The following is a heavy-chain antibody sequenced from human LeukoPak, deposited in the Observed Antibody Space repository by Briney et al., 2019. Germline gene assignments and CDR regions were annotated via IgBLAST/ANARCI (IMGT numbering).Heavy chain of an antibody. Sequence: PGRSLRLSCEVSGLTISMYCLTWVRQAPGKARDWVANIKQDGSEKNYVDSVKGRFTISRDNPKNSLYLQRNSLNDEDTAVYHCVSRRCSITACYVASLNCFDYWGQATRVTVSS. CDR1: GLTISMYC. J-gene: IGHJ4*02. D-gene: IGHD2-2*01. CDR3: VSRRCSITACYVASLNCFDY. CDR2: IKQDGSEK. V-gene: IGHV3-7*03.